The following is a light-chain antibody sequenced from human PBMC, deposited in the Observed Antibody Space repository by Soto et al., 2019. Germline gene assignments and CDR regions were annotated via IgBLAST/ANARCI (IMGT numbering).Light chain of an antibody. J-gene: IGLJ2*01. CDR1: SGHSNYA. Sequence: QSVLTQSPSASASLGASVKLTCTLSSGHSNYAVAWHQQEPEKGPRYLMKVNSDGSLSKGDGIPSRFSGSSSGAERYLTISSLQSEDDADYYCQTWGTGIVFGGGTKLTVL. CDR3: QTWGTGIV. V-gene: IGLV4-69*01. CDR2: VNSDGSL.